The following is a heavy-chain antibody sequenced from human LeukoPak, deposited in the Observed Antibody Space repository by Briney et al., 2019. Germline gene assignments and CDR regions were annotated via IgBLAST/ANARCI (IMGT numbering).Heavy chain of an antibody. CDR3: ARGGYCSSTSCYARRAYYYYYMDV. Sequence: SQTLSLTCAISGDSVSTNSAAWNWIRQSPSRGLEWLGRTYYGSKWYNDYAVSVKSRITINPDTSKNQFSLQLNSVTPEDTAVYYCARGGYCSSTSCYARRAYYYYYMDVWGKGTTVTVSS. J-gene: IGHJ6*03. D-gene: IGHD2-2*03. CDR1: GDSVSTNSAA. V-gene: IGHV6-1*01. CDR2: TYYGSKWYN.